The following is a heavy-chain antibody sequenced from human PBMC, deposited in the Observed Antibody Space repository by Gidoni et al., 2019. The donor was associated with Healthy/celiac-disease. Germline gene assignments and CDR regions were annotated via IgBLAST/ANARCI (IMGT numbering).Heavy chain of an antibody. CDR3: ARRSIAVAAFDY. CDR1: GFTFRSYS. V-gene: IGHV3-21*01. J-gene: IGHJ4*02. CDR2: ISSSSSYI. Sequence: EVQLVESVGGLVKPGGSLSLSCAASGFTFRSYSMNWVRQAPGKGLEWVSSISSSSSYIYYADSVKGRFTISRDNAKNSLYLQMNSLRAEDTAVYYCARRSIAVAAFDYWGQGTLVTVSS. D-gene: IGHD6-19*01.